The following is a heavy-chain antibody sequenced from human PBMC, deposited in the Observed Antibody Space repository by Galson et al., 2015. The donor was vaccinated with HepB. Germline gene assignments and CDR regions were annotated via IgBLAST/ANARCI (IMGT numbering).Heavy chain of an antibody. CDR2: TYYRSKWYN. D-gene: IGHD3-16*02. Sequence: CAISGDSVSSNSAAWNWIRQSPSRGLEWLGRTYYRSKWYNDYAVSVKSRITINPDTSKNQFSLQLNSVTPEDMAVYYCARDPDYDYVWGSYRYFDYWGQGTLVTVSS. CDR3: ARDPDYDYVWGSYRYFDY. CDR1: GDSVSSNSAA. V-gene: IGHV6-1*01. J-gene: IGHJ4*02.